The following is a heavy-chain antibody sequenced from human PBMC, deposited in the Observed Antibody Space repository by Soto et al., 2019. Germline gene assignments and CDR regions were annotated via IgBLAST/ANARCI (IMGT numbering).Heavy chain of an antibody. J-gene: IGHJ6*03. CDR1: GFNFHDDT. Sequence: EVQLVESGGGLVQPGRSLRLSCVASGFNFHDDTMHWVRQSPGKGLEWISIISWHSGRIGYADSVKGRFTISSDNAKNSLYLEMNSLRAEDTAFYYCAKLYGNCGSPTCQYSIDVWGHGTTVTVSS. V-gene: IGHV3-9*01. D-gene: IGHD2-2*01. CDR2: ISWHSGRI. CDR3: AKLYGNCGSPTCQYSIDV.